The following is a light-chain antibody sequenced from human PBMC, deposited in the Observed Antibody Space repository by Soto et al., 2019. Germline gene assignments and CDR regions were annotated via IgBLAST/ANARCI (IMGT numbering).Light chain of an antibody. CDR1: SSDVGGYNY. Sequence: QSALTQPASVSGSPGQSITISCTGTSSDVGGYNYVSWYQQHPGKAPKLMIYDVSNLPSGVSNRFSGSNSGNTASLTISGLQAEDEADYYYSSYTSSSTSWVFGGGTKLTVL. V-gene: IGLV2-14*01. CDR2: DVS. CDR3: SSYTSSSTSWV. J-gene: IGLJ3*02.